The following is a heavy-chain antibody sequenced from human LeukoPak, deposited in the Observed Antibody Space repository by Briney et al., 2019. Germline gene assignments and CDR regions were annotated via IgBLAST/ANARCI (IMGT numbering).Heavy chain of an antibody. Sequence: ASVKVSCKASGYTFNAYYIHWVRQAPGQGLEWLGWINPNSGGTNYAQRFQGRVTMTRDTSITTAYMELSRLRSDDTAVYYCASPLGRWFGELIWYFDLWGRGTLVTVSS. V-gene: IGHV1-2*02. CDR3: ASPLGRWFGELIWYFDL. D-gene: IGHD3-10*01. CDR2: INPNSGGT. CDR1: GYTFNAYY. J-gene: IGHJ2*01.